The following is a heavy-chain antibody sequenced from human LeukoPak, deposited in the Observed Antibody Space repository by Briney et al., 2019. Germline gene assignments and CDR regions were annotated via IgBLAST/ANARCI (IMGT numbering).Heavy chain of an antibody. CDR1: GGTFSSYA. D-gene: IGHD4-17*01. CDR3: ARDHDYGDYDVFVY. CDR2: IIPIFGTA. J-gene: IGHJ4*02. V-gene: IGHV1-69*05. Sequence: ASVKVSCKASGGTFSSYAISWVRQAPGQGLEWMGRIIPIFGTAKYAQKFQGRVTITTDESTSTAYMELSSLRSEDTAVYYCARDHDYGDYDVFVYWGQGTLVTVSS.